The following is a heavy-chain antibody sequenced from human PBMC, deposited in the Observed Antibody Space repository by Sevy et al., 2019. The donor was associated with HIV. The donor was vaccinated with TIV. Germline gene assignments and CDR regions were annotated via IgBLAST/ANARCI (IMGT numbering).Heavy chain of an antibody. J-gene: IGHJ4*02. D-gene: IGHD6-13*01. V-gene: IGHV2-5*02. CDR2: IYWDDDK. CDR3: AHIVWNRSSWSGEYFDY. CDR1: GFSLSTSGVG. Sequence: SGPTLVKPTQTLTLTCTFSGFSLSTSGVGVGWIRQPPGKALEWLALIYWDDDKRYSPSLKSRLTITKDTSKNQVVLTMTNMDPVDTATYYCAHIVWNRSSWSGEYFDYWGQGTLVTVSS.